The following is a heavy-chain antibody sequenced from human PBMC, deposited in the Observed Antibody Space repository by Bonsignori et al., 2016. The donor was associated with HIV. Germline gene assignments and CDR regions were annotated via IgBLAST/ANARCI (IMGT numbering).Heavy chain of an antibody. Sequence: WVRQAPGQGLEWLGYMRPNSDQRGYAQKFQGRVTMTSNPSINTAYMELNSLTSEDTAVYYCAVEPRRFDYWGQGTLVTVSS. J-gene: IGHJ4*02. D-gene: IGHD1-26*01. CDR3: AVEPRRFDY. V-gene: IGHV1-8*01. CDR2: MRPNSDQR.